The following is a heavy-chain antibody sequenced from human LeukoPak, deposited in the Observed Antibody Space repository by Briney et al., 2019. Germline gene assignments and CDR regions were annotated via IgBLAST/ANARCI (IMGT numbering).Heavy chain of an antibody. CDR3: ARRISDHYGSGSYIS. CDR2: TNHSGGT. V-gene: IGHV4-34*01. Sequence: NPSETLSFTCAVYGWSFCGYYWSWNRPPPGKGLEWIGETNHSGGTNYDPYLKGRVTMSVDTSNSKVSLKLSSVTAADTAVYYCARRISDHYGSGSYISWGQGTLVTVSS. J-gene: IGHJ4*02. D-gene: IGHD3-10*01. CDR1: GWSFCGYY.